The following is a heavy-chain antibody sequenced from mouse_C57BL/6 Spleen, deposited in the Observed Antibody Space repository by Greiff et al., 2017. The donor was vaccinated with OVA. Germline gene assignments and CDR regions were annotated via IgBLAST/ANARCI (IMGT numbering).Heavy chain of an antibody. J-gene: IGHJ1*03. CDR2: IRSKSNNYAT. D-gene: IGHD1-1*01. CDR1: GFSFNTYA. Sequence: DVMLVESGGGLVQPKGSLKLSCAASGFSFNTYAMNWVRQAPGKGLEWVARIRSKSNNYATYYADSVKDRFTISRDDSESMLYLQMNNLKTEDTAMYYCVSNYYGSSYWYFDVWGTGTTVTVSS. CDR3: VSNYYGSSYWYFDV. V-gene: IGHV10-1*01.